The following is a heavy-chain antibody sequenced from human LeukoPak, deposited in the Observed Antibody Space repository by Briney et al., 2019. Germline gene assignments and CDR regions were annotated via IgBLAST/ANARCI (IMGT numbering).Heavy chain of an antibody. CDR3: ARDIRGNSTYYCDSSGYYYDY. V-gene: IGHV1-46*01. J-gene: IGHJ4*02. D-gene: IGHD3-22*01. CDR2: INPSGGST. CDR1: GYTFTSYY. Sequence: GASVKVSCKASGYTFTSYYMHWVRQAPGQGLEWTGIINPSGGSTSYAQKFQGRVTMTRDTSTSTVYMELSSLRSEDTAVYYCARDIRGNSTYYCDSSGYYYDYWGQGTLVTVSS.